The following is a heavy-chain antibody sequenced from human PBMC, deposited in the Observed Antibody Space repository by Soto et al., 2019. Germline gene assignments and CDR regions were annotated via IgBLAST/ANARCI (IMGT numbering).Heavy chain of an antibody. CDR2: IYYSGST. D-gene: IGHD6-19*01. J-gene: IGHJ4*02. CDR1: GCSSSSGGYY. V-gene: IGHV4-31*03. CDR3: ARYKQWLVQNQIFDY. Sequence: SLTISLTCTFSGCSSSSGGYYLSWIHQHPGKGLEWIGYIYYSGSTYYNPSLKSRVTISVDTSKNQFSLKLSSVTAADTAVYYCARYKQWLVQNQIFDYWGQGTLVTVSS.